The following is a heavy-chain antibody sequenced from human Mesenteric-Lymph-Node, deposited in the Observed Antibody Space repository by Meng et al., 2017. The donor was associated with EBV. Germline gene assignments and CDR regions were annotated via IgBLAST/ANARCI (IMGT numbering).Heavy chain of an antibody. CDR2: MYYSGIT. CDR3: ARDLGYSGYYPAY. D-gene: IGHD5-12*01. CDR1: GDSVSSGSKY. Sequence: QGQLQGAGPGLVKPSETLSLTCTVFGDSVSSGSKYWSWIRQSPGKGLEWIGYMYYSGITKYNPSLKSRVTISVDTSKNQFSLKLSSVTAADTALYYCARDLGYSGYYPAYWGQGTLVTVSS. V-gene: IGHV4-61*01. J-gene: IGHJ4*02.